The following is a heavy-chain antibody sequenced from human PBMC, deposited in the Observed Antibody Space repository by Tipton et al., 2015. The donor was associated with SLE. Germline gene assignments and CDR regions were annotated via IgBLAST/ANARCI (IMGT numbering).Heavy chain of an antibody. D-gene: IGHD2-15*01. V-gene: IGHV3-48*02. J-gene: IGHJ5*02. CDR1: GFTFSSYS. Sequence: GSLRLSCAASGFTFSSYSMNWVRQAPGKGLEWLSYISSTSSTIYYANSVKGRFTISRDNAKNSLYLQMNSLRDEDTAVYYCARRLGYCRASTCSFYPWGQGSLVTVSS. CDR2: ISSTSSTI. CDR3: ARRLGYCRASTCSFYP.